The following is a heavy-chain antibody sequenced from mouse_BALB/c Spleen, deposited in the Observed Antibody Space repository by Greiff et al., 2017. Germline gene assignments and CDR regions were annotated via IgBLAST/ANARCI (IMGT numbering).Heavy chain of an antibody. CDR1: GFSLTGYG. J-gene: IGHJ3*01. CDR3: ARVDYYGSRKWFAY. D-gene: IGHD1-1*01. V-gene: IGHV2-6-7*01. Sequence: QVQLKESGPGLVAPSQSLSITCTVSGFSLTGYGVNWVRQPPGKGLEWLGMIWGDGSTDYNSALKSRLSISKDNSKSQVFLKMNSLQTDDTARYYCARVDYYGSRKWFAYWGQGTLVTVSA. CDR2: IWGDGST.